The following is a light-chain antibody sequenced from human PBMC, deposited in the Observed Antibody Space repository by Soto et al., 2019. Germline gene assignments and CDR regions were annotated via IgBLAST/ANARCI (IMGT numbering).Light chain of an antibody. CDR3: QQYGSSPRWT. CDR1: QSFRGL. V-gene: IGKV3-20*01. CDR2: DAY. Sequence: EVVLTQSPVTLSLSPVERATLSCRASQSFRGLLAWYQQKPGQAPRLLIYDAYNRATGIPPRFSGSGSGTDFTLTISRLEPEDFAVYYCQQYGSSPRWTFGQGTKVDIK. J-gene: IGKJ1*01.